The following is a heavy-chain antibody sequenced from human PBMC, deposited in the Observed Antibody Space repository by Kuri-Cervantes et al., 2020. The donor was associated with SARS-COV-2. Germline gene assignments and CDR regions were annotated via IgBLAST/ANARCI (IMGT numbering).Heavy chain of an antibody. J-gene: IGHJ6*03. CDR3: ARGAANYYMDV. CDR2: IWYDGKNE. Sequence: GESLKISCAASGFTFSNYAIHWVRQAPGKGLEWVAVIWYDGKNEYYAGSVKGRSTISRDNSRNTVLLQMNILRAEDTAIYYCARGAANYYMDVWGTGTTVTVSS. CDR1: GFTFSNYA. D-gene: IGHD3-16*01. V-gene: IGHV3-33*08.